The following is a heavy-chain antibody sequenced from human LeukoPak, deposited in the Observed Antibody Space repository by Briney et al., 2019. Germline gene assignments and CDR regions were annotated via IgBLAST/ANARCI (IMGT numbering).Heavy chain of an antibody. Sequence: GASVKVSCKASGHTFTSYDINWVRQATGQGLEWMGWMNPNSGNTGYAQKFQGRVTMTRNTSICTAYMELSSLRSEDTAVYYCARGDSGLLWFGELWYGMDVWGQGTTVTVSS. CDR3: ARGDSGLLWFGELWYGMDV. D-gene: IGHD3-10*01. CDR2: MNPNSGNT. V-gene: IGHV1-8*01. J-gene: IGHJ6*02. CDR1: GHTFTSYD.